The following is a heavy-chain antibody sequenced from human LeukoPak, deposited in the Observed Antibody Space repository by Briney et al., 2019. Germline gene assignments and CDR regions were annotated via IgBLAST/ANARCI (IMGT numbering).Heavy chain of an antibody. V-gene: IGHV3-23*01. CDR2: ISGSGGST. J-gene: IGHJ4*02. D-gene: IGHD2-2*01. CDR3: AFVVVPGGFY. CDR1: GFTFSSYW. Sequence: GGSLRLSCAASGFTFSSYWMHWVRQAPGKGLEWVSAISGSGGSTYYADSVKGRFTISRDNSKNTLYLQMNSLRAEDTAVYYCAFVVVPGGFYWGQGTLVTVSS.